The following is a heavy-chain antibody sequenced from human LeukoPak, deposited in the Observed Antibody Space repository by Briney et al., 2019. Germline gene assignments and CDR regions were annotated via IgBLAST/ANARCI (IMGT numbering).Heavy chain of an antibody. CDR2: IYYNGSP. CDR3: ARCRGYSSSWARTFDI. V-gene: IGHV4-59*01. J-gene: IGHJ3*02. CDR1: GASISSYY. D-gene: IGHD6-13*01. Sequence: SETLSLTCTVSGASISSYYWSWIRQPPGKGLEWIGYIYYNGSPNYNPSLKSRVTISLDTSENQFSLKLTSVTAADTAVYYCARCRGYSSSWARTFDIWGQGTMVTVSS.